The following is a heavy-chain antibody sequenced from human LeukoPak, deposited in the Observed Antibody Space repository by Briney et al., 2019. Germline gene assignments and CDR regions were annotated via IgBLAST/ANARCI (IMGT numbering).Heavy chain of an antibody. CDR1: GFTFSSYN. V-gene: IGHV3-21*04. Sequence: GGSLRLSCAASGFTFSSYNMNWVRQAPGKGPEWVSSITSSSSYIYYADSVKGRFTISRDNAKNSLYLQMNSLRAEDTALYYCAKGYSGSYFLIDYWGQGTLVTVSS. CDR3: AKGYSGSYFLIDY. J-gene: IGHJ4*02. CDR2: ITSSSSYI. D-gene: IGHD1-26*01.